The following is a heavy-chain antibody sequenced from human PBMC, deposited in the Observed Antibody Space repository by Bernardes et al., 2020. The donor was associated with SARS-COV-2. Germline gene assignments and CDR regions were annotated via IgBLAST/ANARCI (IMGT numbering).Heavy chain of an antibody. CDR1: GGSFSDYY. Sequence: SETLSLTCAVYGGSFSDYYWSWIRQPPGKGLEWIGEINHSGSTNYNPSLKSRVTISVDTSKNQFSLKLSSVTAADTAVYYCAAIAAAGILFDYWGQGTLVTVSS. D-gene: IGHD6-13*01. CDR2: INHSGST. V-gene: IGHV4-34*01. J-gene: IGHJ4*02. CDR3: AAIAAAGILFDY.